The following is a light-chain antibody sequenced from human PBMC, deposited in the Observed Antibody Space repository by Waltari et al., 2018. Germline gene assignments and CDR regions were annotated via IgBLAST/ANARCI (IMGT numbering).Light chain of an antibody. J-gene: IGLJ1*01. CDR1: SSDLGAFNF. V-gene: IGLV2-14*03. Sequence: QSALTQPASVSGSPGQSITISCTGTSSDLGAFNFFSWYQKHPGKAPKVMIYDVNKRPSGVSSRFSGSKSGNTASLTISGLQAEDEADYYCSSYTTGSTRYVFGSGTKVTVL. CDR3: SSYTTGSTRYV. CDR2: DVN.